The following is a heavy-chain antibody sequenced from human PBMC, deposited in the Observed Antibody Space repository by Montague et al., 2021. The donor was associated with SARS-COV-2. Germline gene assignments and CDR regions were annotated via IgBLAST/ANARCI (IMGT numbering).Heavy chain of an antibody. CDR1: GYSISNYY. D-gene: IGHD2-21*02. CDR3: ARGEVTGPFDY. J-gene: IGHJ4*02. CDR2: IFSSGTA. Sequence: SETLSLTCSVSGYSISNYYWSWIRQPPGKGLEWLGYIFSSGTATYNASLRSRLTISVDTSTNQFSLKVTSVTTADTATYYCARGEVTGPFDYLGRGTLV. V-gene: IGHV4-59*01.